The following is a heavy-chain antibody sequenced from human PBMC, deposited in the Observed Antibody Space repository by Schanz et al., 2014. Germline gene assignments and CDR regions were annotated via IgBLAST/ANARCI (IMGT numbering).Heavy chain of an antibody. CDR3: ARGQDHAKTGDL. D-gene: IGHD2-2*01. J-gene: IGHJ5*02. CDR2: FHPSGTT. CDR1: GVSFSFYY. V-gene: IGHV4-34*02. Sequence: QVHLQQWGAGLLQPSETLSLTCGVGGVSFSFYYWSWVRQPPGKGLEWIGEFHPSGTTNYNPSLSYRVTMSVDASKTQFSLKLTSVTAADTAVYYCARGQDHAKTGDLWGRGTLVTISS.